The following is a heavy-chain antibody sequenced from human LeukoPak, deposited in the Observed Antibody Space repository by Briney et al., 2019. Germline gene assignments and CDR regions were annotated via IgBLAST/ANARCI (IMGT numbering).Heavy chain of an antibody. CDR3: ARDPRTTVTKGDAFDI. CDR1: GYTFTSYY. D-gene: IGHD4-17*01. J-gene: IGHJ3*02. V-gene: IGHV1-46*01. Sequence: ASVKVSCEASGYTFTSYYMHWVRQAPGQGLEWMGIINPSGGSTSYAQKFQGRVTMTRDTSTSTVYMELSSLRSEDTAVYYCARDPRTTVTKGDAFDIWGQGTMVTVSS. CDR2: INPSGGST.